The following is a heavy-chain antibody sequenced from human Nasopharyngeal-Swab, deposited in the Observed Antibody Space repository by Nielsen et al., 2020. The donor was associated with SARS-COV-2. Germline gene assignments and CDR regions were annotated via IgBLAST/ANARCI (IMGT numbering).Heavy chain of an antibody. CDR3: ARQDSWYYYYGMDV. V-gene: IGHV4-59*08. Sequence: SETLSLTSTVSGGSISSYYWNWIRQPPGKGLEWIGYIYYSGSTNYNPSLKSRVTISVDTSKNQFSLKLSSVTAADTAVYYCARQDSWYYYYGMDVWGQGTTVTVSS. CDR2: IYYSGST. J-gene: IGHJ6*02. CDR1: GGSISSYY.